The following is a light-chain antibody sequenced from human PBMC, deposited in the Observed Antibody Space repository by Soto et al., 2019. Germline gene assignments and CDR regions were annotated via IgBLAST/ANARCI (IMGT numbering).Light chain of an antibody. CDR2: KAS. J-gene: IGKJ2*01. Sequence: GDRVTITCRASQNIDNCLAWYQHKPGKAPKVLIYKASTLESGVPSRFSGSESGTEFTLNISSLQPDDFATYYCQQYNSYPRTFGQGTTVEIK. V-gene: IGKV1-5*03. CDR1: QNIDNC. CDR3: QQYNSYPRT.